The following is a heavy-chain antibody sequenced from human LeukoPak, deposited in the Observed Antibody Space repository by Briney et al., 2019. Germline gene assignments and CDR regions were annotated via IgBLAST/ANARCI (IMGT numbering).Heavy chain of an antibody. CDR3: ARDHRPEIQYYYMDV. CDR1: GFTFSSYS. D-gene: IGHD1-14*01. CDR2: FSTSSGTI. V-gene: IGHV3-48*01. Sequence: PGGSLRLSCAASGFTFSSYSMNWVRQAPGKGLEWVSYFSTSSGTISYADSVKGRFTISRDNAKNSLYLQMNSLTAEDTAVYYCARDHRPEIQYYYMDVWGKGTTVAVSS. J-gene: IGHJ6*03.